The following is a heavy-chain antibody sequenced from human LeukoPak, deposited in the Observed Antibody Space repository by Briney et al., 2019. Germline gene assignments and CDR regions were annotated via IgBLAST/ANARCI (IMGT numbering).Heavy chain of an antibody. Sequence: SETLSLTCTVSGGSISSYYWSWIRQPPGKGLEWIGYIYYSGSTDYNPSLKSRVTISVDTSKNQFSLKLSSVTAADTAVYYCARGYSGNYPSWFAPWGQGTLVTVSS. CDR2: IYYSGST. CDR3: ARGYSGNYPSWFAP. D-gene: IGHD1-26*01. J-gene: IGHJ5*02. CDR1: GGSISSYY. V-gene: IGHV4-59*08.